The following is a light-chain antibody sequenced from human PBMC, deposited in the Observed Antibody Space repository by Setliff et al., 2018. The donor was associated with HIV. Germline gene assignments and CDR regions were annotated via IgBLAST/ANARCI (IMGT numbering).Light chain of an antibody. V-gene: IGLV2-14*03. J-gene: IGLJ1*01. CDR1: SSDVGGYKY. Sequence: QSVLTQPASVSGSPGQSITISCTGTSSDVGGYKYVSWYQQHPGKAPKLIIYDVNSRPSGVSNRFSGPKSGNTASLTISGLQAEDEADYYCCSYAGSNTFVFGTGTKV. CDR3: CSYAGSNTFV. CDR2: DVN.